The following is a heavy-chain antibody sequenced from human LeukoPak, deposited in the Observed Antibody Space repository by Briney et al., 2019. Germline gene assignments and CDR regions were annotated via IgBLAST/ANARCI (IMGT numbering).Heavy chain of an antibody. Sequence: QPGGSLRLSCAASGFTFSSYAMSWVRQAPGKGLEWVSDINGSGGSTYYADSVKGRFTISRDNSKNTLCLQMNSLRADDTAVYYCAKKYSTGLDPWGQGTLVTVSS. J-gene: IGHJ5*02. D-gene: IGHD1-26*01. CDR2: INGSGGST. CDR1: GFTFSSYA. V-gene: IGHV3-23*01. CDR3: AKKYSTGLDP.